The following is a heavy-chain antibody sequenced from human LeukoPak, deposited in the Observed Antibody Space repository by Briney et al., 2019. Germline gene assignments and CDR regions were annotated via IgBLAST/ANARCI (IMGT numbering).Heavy chain of an antibody. Sequence: PGGSLRLSCAASGFTFTDAWMAWLRQAPGKGLEWIGLIKRKSDGGATEYAAPMQGRLIISRDDSKDTLYLQMNGLKTEDTAVYYCATGSRGDFWGRGTLVTVSS. CDR3: ATGSRGDF. J-gene: IGHJ4*02. V-gene: IGHV3-15*01. D-gene: IGHD2-2*01. CDR1: GFTFTDAW. CDR2: IKRKSDGGAT.